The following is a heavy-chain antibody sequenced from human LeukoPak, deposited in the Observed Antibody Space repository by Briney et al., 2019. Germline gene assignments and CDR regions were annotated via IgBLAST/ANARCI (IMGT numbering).Heavy chain of an antibody. V-gene: IGHV4-34*01. CDR3: ARGPVVVVHAFDP. CDR1: GGSFSGYY. J-gene: IGHJ5*02. Sequence: PSVTLSLTCAVYGGSFSGYYWSWIRQPPGKGLVWIGEINHSGSTNYNPSLESRVTISVDTSKNQFSLKLSSVTAADTAVYYCARGPVVVVHAFDPWGQGTLVTVSS. D-gene: IGHD3-22*01. CDR2: INHSGST.